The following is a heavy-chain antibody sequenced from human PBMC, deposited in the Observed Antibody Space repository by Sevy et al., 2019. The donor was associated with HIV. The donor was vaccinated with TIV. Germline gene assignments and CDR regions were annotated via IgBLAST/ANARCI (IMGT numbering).Heavy chain of an antibody. CDR1: VFTFSKYS. V-gene: IGHV3-23*01. J-gene: IGHJ4*02. D-gene: IGHD2-8*01. CDR2: LSFGCGEI. Sequence: GGSLRLSCAASVFTFSKYSMSWVRQPPGKGLEWVSTLSFGCGEINYADSVKGRFTISRDNSKSSVYLQMNNLRPEDTAVYYCAREGCTKPHDYWGQGTLVTFSS. CDR3: AREGCTKPHDY.